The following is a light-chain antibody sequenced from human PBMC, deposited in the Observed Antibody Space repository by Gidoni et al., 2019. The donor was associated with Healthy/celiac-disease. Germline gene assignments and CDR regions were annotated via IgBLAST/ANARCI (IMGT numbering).Light chain of an antibody. CDR3: NSRDSSGNHVV. CDR2: GKN. CDR1: SLRSYY. J-gene: IGLJ2*01. V-gene: IGLV3-19*01. Sequence: SSELTQDPAVSVALGQTVRITCQGDSLRSYYSSWYQQTPEQAPVLVIYGKNNRPSGIPDRFSGSSSGNTASLTITGAQAEDEADYYCNSRDSSGNHVVFGGGTKLTVL.